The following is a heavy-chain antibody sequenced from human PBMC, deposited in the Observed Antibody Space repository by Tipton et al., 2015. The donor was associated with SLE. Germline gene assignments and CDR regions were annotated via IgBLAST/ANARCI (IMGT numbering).Heavy chain of an antibody. CDR3: ARTPYGDWCDMDY. J-gene: IGHJ4*02. Sequence: QSGAEVKKPGASVKVSCKASDYTFTNYGLSWVRQAPGQGLEWVGWISPYNGNTNHAQRLQDRVTLTTDTSTNTAYMELRSLKSDDTAVYYCARTPYGDWCDMDYWGQGTLVSVST. D-gene: IGHD2-21*01. CDR1: DYTFTNYG. V-gene: IGHV1-18*01. CDR2: ISPYNGNT.